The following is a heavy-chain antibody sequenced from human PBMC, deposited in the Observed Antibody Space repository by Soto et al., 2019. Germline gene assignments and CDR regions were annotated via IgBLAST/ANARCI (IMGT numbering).Heavy chain of an antibody. J-gene: IGHJ4*02. CDR2: IYYSGST. Sequence: SDTLSLTCAVSGGSISSVGYSWILMRQPPGKGLEWIGYIYYSGSTYYNPSLKSRVTISVDTSKNQFSLKLNSVTAADTAVYYCARSTVRYCTNGVCPYYFDYWGQGTLVTVSS. D-gene: IGHD2-8*01. CDR3: ARSTVRYCTNGVCPYYFDY. V-gene: IGHV4-30-2*05. CDR1: GGSISSVGYS.